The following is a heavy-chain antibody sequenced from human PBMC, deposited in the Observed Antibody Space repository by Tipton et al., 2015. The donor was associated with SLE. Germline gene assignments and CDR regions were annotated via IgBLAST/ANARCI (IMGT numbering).Heavy chain of an antibody. J-gene: IGHJ3*01. Sequence: SGFTFSSSIMNWVRQAPGKGLEWVAVVSSSTSYIHYADSVKGRFTISRDNPNNRLYLQMNSLRGDDTALYYCVREAVGFDVWGQGTMVTVS. CDR3: VREAVGFDV. CDR2: VSSSTSYI. V-gene: IGHV3-30*03. CDR1: GFTFSSSI.